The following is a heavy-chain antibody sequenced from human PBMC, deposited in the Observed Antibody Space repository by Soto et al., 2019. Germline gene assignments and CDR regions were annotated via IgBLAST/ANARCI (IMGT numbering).Heavy chain of an antibody. J-gene: IGHJ3*01. V-gene: IGHV6-1*01. CDR2: TYYRSKWYN. D-gene: IGHD6-19*01. Sequence: PSQTLSLTCAISGDSVSGNSAAWNWIRQSPSRGLEWLGRTYYRSKWYNEYAVSVESRITINPDTSKNQFCLQLDSVTAEDTAVYYCARDPNSSRWINAFDGWGQATRVTVAS. CDR3: ARDPNSSRWINAFDG. CDR1: GDSVSGNSAA.